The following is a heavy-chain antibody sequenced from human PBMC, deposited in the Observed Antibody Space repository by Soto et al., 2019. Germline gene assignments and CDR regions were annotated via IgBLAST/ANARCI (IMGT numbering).Heavy chain of an antibody. CDR2: VFSNDEK. V-gene: IGHV2-26*04. CDR1: GFSLSNAGLS. J-gene: IGHJ5*02. Sequence: QVTVKESGPVLVKPTETLTLTCTVSGFSLSNAGLSVSWIRQPPGKALEWLAHVFSNDEKSYSTSLKSRLTTSKDTSKSQVVLIMTNMDPVDTATYYCASTYSTSWYWFDPWGQGTLVTVSS. CDR3: ASTYSTSWYWFDP. D-gene: IGHD6-13*01.